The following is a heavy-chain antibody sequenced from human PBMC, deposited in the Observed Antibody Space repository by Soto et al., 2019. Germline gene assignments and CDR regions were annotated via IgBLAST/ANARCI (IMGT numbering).Heavy chain of an antibody. J-gene: IGHJ3*02. V-gene: IGHV4-34*01. D-gene: IGHD4-17*01. CDR2: INHSGST. Sequence: QVQLQQWGAGLLKPSETLSLTCAVYGGSFSGYYWSWIRQPPGKGLEWIGEINHSGSTNYNPSLKSRVTISVDTSKNQFSLKLNSVTAADTAVYYCARGATVYDAFDIWGQGTMVTVSS. CDR1: GGSFSGYY. CDR3: ARGATVYDAFDI.